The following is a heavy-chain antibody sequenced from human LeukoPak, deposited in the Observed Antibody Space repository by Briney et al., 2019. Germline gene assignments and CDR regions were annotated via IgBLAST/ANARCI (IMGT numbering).Heavy chain of an antibody. Sequence: PGGSLRLSCAASGFTFSSYWMHWVRQAPGKGLVWVSRINSDGSSTSYADSVKGRFTISRDNAKNTLYLQMNSLRAEDTAVYYCARERYSSSWYGIDYWGQGTLVTVSS. J-gene: IGHJ4*02. CDR3: ARERYSSSWYGIDY. CDR1: GFTFSSYW. V-gene: IGHV3-74*01. D-gene: IGHD6-13*01. CDR2: INSDGSST.